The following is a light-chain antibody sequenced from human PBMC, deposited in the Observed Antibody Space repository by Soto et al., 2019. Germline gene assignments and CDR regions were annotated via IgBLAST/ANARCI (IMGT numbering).Light chain of an antibody. V-gene: IGKV1-6*01. J-gene: IGKJ4*01. CDR1: QAIRTA. CDR2: AAS. CDR3: QQYNSYSAHGLT. Sequence: AIQLTQSPSSLYASVGDRVTITCRASQAIRTALGWYQQKPGKVPKLLIYAASILQSGVPSRFSGSGSGTDFTLTISSLQPEDFATYYCQQYNSYSAHGLTFGGGTKVGIK.